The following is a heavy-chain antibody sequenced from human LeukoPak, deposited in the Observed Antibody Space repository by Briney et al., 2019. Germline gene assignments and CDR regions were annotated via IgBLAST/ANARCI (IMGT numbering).Heavy chain of an antibody. Sequence: SETLSLTCAVYGGSFSGHYWSWIRQPPGKGLEWIGEINHSGSTNYNPSLKSRVTISVDTSKNQFSLKLSSVTAADTAVYYCARHLYHSASAFWYIDLWGRGTLVIVSP. D-gene: IGHD2-8*01. V-gene: IGHV4-34*01. CDR2: INHSGST. J-gene: IGHJ2*01. CDR1: GGSFSGHY. CDR3: ARHLYHSASAFWYIDL.